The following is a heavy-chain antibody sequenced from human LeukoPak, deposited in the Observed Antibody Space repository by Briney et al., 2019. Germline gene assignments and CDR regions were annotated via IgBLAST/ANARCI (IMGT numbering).Heavy chain of an antibody. CDR3: ARGGYYGSGNDFRFDP. CDR2: IHYTGST. D-gene: IGHD3-10*01. Sequence: SQTLSLTCTVSGDSISSGDYYWSWIRQPPGKGLECIGYIHYTGSTNYNPPLKSRVTISVETSKNQFSLKLKSVTAADTAVYYCARGGYYGSGNDFRFDPWGQGTLVTVSS. J-gene: IGHJ5*02. CDR1: GDSISSGDYY. V-gene: IGHV4-61*08.